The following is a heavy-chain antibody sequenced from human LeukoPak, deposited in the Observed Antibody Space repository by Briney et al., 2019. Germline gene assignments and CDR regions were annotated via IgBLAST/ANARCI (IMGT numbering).Heavy chain of an antibody. CDR1: GFTFRSSA. CDR3: AHTSVALISQNYSDY. CDR2: TSGNGINT. J-gene: IGHJ4*02. V-gene: IGHV3-23*01. Sequence: GGSLRLSCAASGFTFRSSAMSWVRQAPGKGLEWVSGTSGNGINTDYADSVKGRFTISRDNSQNTLYLQMNSLRAEDTAVYYCAHTSVALISQNYSDYWGQGTLVTVSS. D-gene: IGHD3-22*01.